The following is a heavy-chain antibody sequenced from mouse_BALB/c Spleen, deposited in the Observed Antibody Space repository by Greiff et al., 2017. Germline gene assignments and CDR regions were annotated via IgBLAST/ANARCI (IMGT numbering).Heavy chain of an antibody. D-gene: IGHD2-3*01. CDR1: GYTFTSYW. V-gene: IGHV1-7*01. J-gene: IGHJ4*01. CDR2: INPSTGYT. CDR3: ARWDGYYFGMDY. Sequence: VQLQQSGAELAKPGASVKMSCKASGYTFTSYWMHWVKQRPGQGLEWIGYINPSTGYTEYNQKFKDKATLTADKSSSTAYMQLSSLTSEDSAVYYGARWDGYYFGMDYWGQGTSVTVSS.